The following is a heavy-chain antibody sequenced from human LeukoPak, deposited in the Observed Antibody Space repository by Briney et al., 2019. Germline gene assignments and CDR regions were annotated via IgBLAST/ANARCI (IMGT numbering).Heavy chain of an antibody. CDR3: AKDAERGFDYSNSLQY. D-gene: IGHD4-11*01. V-gene: IGHV3-33*06. CDR2: IWSDGTEK. J-gene: IGHJ4*02. CDR1: GFTYSHYG. Sequence: GGSLRLSCAASGFTYSHYGMHWVRQAPGKGLEWVAEIWSDGTEKYYGDAVKGRFTISRDNSINTLYLQMNSLTGEDTAVYYCAKDAERGFDYSNSLQYWGQGTLVTVSS.